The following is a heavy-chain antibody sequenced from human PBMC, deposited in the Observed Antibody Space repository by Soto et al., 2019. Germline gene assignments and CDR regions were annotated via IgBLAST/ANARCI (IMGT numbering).Heavy chain of an antibody. CDR2: VSTNNADT. Sequence: ASVKVSCKTSGYTFTAYGLAWLRQAPGQRPEWMGWVSTNNADTNYAQKFQGRVSMTSDRSTTTTYMELRNLRSDDTAIYYCARELSTVSSAYYSFAYWGQGTLVTVSS. CDR3: ARELSTVSSAYYSFAY. V-gene: IGHV1-18*01. J-gene: IGHJ4*02. D-gene: IGHD3-22*01. CDR1: GYTFTAYG.